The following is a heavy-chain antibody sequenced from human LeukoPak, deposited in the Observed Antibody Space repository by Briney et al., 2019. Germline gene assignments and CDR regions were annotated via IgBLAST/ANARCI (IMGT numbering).Heavy chain of an antibody. D-gene: IGHD6-13*01. CDR3: ARPRGAQQLGYDY. Sequence: GASVKVSCKASGYTFTSYDINWVRQATGQGLEWMGWMNPNSGNTGYAQKFQGRVTMTRDTSISTAYMELSRLRSDDTAVYYCARPRGAQQLGYDYWGQGTLVTVSS. V-gene: IGHV1-8*01. CDR2: MNPNSGNT. J-gene: IGHJ4*02. CDR1: GYTFTSYD.